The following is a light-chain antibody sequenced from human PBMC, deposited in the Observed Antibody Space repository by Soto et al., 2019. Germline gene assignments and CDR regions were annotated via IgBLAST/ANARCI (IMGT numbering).Light chain of an antibody. CDR3: QQYNNWPRAT. CDR2: RTS. V-gene: IGKV3-15*01. J-gene: IGKJ4*01. CDR1: QSISNN. Sequence: DIVLTQSPGTLSVSPGETATLSCRASQSISNNLAWYQQKPGQAPRLLMFRTSSRATGFPARFSGSGSGTEFNLAISSLQSEDFGVYYCQQYNNWPRATFGGGTKVDIK.